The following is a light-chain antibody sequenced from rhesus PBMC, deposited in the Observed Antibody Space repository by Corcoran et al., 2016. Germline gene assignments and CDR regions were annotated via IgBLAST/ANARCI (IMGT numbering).Light chain of an antibody. CDR1: QGISNW. CDR3: QQHYTSPWT. CDR2: RAS. V-gene: IGKV1-69*01. Sequence: DIQMTQSPSSLSASVGDRVTITCRASQGISNWLAWYQQKPGKAPKLLIYRASNLETGVPSRFSGRGSGTDFTLTISILPPADIATYYCQQHYTSPWTFGQGTKVEIK. J-gene: IGKJ1*01.